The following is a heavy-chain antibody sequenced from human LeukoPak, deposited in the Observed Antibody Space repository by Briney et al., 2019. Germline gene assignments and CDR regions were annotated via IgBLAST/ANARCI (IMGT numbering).Heavy chain of an antibody. CDR3: AKGQTIITMTTFDY. J-gene: IGHJ4*02. CDR1: GFTFHDYA. V-gene: IGHV3-9*03. CDR2: ISWNSGNI. D-gene: IGHD4-17*01. Sequence: GGSLRLSCAASGFTFHDYAMHWVRQAPGKGLEWVSGISWNSGNIVYADSVKGRFTISRDNAKNPLYLQMDSLRAEDMALYYCAKGQTIITMTTFDYWGQGTLVTVSS.